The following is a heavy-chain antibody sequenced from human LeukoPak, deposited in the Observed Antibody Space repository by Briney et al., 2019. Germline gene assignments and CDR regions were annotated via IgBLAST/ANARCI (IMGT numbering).Heavy chain of an antibody. CDR1: GGSISSSSYY. CDR3: ASDAWGTKFDP. CDR2: IYYSGST. Sequence: SETLSLTCTVSGGSISSSSYYWGWLRQPPGKGLEWIGSIYYSGSTYSNPSLKSRVTISVDTSKNQFSLTLSSVTAADTAAYYCASDAWGTKFDPWGQGTLVTVSS. D-gene: IGHD1-1*01. J-gene: IGHJ5*02. V-gene: IGHV4-39*07.